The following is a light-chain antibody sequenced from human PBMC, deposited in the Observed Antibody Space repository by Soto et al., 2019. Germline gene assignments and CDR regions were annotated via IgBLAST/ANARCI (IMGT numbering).Light chain of an antibody. CDR1: PSVSIY. V-gene: IGKV3-11*01. CDR2: DAS. J-gene: IGKJ3*01. Sequence: EIVLTQSPATLSLSPGERATLSCRASPSVSIYLAWYQQKPGQAPRLLIYDASNRATGIPARFSGSGSGTHFTLTISSLEPEEFAVYYCQQRSNWPSFGPGTKVDIK. CDR3: QQRSNWPS.